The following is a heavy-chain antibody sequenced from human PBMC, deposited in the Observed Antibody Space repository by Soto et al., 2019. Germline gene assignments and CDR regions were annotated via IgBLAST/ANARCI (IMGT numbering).Heavy chain of an antibody. CDR1: GGSISSSSYY. CDR3: ARGGEQQPIDY. J-gene: IGHJ4*02. V-gene: IGHV4-39*01. CDR2: SNYSGST. Sequence: SATLSLTCTVSGGSISSSSYYWGWLRHPPGRGLEWIGSSNYSGSTNYNPSLKSRVTISVDTSKNQFSLKLSSVTAADTAVYYCARGGEQQPIDYWGQGTLVTVS. D-gene: IGHD6-13*01.